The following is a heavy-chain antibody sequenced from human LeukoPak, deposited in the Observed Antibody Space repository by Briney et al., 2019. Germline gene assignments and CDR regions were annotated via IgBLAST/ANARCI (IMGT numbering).Heavy chain of an antibody. D-gene: IGHD3-10*01. J-gene: IGHJ6*04. CDR2: INHSGST. Sequence: SETLSLTCAVYGGSFSGYYWSWIRQPPGKGLEWIGEINHSGSTNYNPSLKSRVTISVDTSKNQFSLKLSSVTAADTAVYYCASNYGSGTYYYYGMDVWGKGTTVTVSS. CDR1: GGSFSGYY. V-gene: IGHV4-34*01. CDR3: ASNYGSGTYYYYGMDV.